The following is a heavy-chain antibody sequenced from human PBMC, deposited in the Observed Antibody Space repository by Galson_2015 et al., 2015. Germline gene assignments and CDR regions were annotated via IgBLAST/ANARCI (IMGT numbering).Heavy chain of an antibody. Sequence: SLRLSCAASGFTFSSYGMHWVRQAPGKGLEWVAVIWYDGSNKYYADSVKGRFTISRDNSKNTLYLQMNSLRAEDTAVYYCARDVIQGYSCIIDLPDYWGQGTLVTVSS. D-gene: IGHD6-13*01. CDR1: GFTFSSYG. CDR3: ARDVIQGYSCIIDLPDY. J-gene: IGHJ4*02. CDR2: IWYDGSNK. V-gene: IGHV3-33*01.